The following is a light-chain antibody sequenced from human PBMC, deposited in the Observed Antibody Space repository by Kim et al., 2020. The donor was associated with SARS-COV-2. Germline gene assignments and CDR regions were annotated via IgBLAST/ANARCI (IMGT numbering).Light chain of an antibody. CDR2: GAS. CDR1: QGIRSD. J-gene: IGKJ1*01. V-gene: IGKV1-17*01. CDR3: QQHHAYPRT. Sequence: ASLGDRVTITCRASQGIRSDLGWYQQKPGRAPTRLIYGASTLESGVPSRFSGSGSGTEFTLTISSLQPEDFATYYCQQHHAYPRTFGQGTKVDIK.